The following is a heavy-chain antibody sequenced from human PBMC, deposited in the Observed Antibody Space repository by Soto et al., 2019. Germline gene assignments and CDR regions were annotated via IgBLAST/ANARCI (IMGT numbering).Heavy chain of an antibody. CDR2: IIPIFGTA. CDR3: ARVGKATVIDAFDI. CDR1: GGTFSSYA. Sequence: VKVSCKASGGTFSSYAISWVRQAPGQGLEWMGGIIPIFGTANYAQKFQGRVTITADESTSTAYMELSSLRSEDTAVYYCARVGKATVIDAFDIWGQGTMVTVSS. J-gene: IGHJ3*02. V-gene: IGHV1-69*13. D-gene: IGHD1-26*01.